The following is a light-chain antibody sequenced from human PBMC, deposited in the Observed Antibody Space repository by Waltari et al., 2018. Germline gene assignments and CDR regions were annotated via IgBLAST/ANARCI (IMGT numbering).Light chain of an antibody. CDR3: QHYDNFPFT. V-gene: IGKV1-33*01. CDR1: QDISNY. J-gene: IGKJ3*01. Sequence: DIQMTQSPSSLSASVGDRVTITCQASQDISNYLLWYQQKPGKAPRVLIYDASTLERGVPSRFSGSGSGTDFTFTIAALQPEDFATYFCQHYDNFPFTFGPG. CDR2: DAS.